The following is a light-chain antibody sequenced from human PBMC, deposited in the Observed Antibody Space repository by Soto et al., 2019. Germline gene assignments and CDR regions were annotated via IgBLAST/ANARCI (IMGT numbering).Light chain of an antibody. Sequence: ALTQPPSASGSPGQSVTISCTGTSGDIGGYDYVSWYQQHPGKAPKLMIYEVTKRPLGVPDRFSGSKSGNTASLTVSGLQAEDEADYYCSSYAGSNNPYVFGTGTKVTV. J-gene: IGLJ1*01. CDR1: SGDIGGYDY. CDR2: EVT. CDR3: SSYAGSNNPYV. V-gene: IGLV2-8*01.